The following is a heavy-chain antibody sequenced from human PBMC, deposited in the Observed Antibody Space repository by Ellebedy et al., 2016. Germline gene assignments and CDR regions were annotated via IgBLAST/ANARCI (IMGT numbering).Heavy chain of an antibody. CDR1: GASISSSSYY. V-gene: IGHV4-39*07. CDR2: IRSGNT. CDR3: ASRDTTMTTPGHY. D-gene: IGHD4-17*01. J-gene: IGHJ4*02. Sequence: SETLSLXXTVSGASISSSSYYWNWIRQPPGKGLEWIASIRSGNTFYNPSLKSRVTISTETSNNRFSLKVRSVTAADTAVYYCASRDTTMTTPGHYWGQGTLVTVSS.